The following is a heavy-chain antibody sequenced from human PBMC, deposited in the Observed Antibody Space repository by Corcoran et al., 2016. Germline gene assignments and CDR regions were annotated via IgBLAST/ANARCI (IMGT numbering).Heavy chain of an antibody. V-gene: IGHV4-34*01. D-gene: IGHD3-22*01. Sequence: QVQLQQWGAGLLKPSETLSLTCAVYGGSFSGYYWSWIRQPPGKGLEWIGEINLSGSTNYNPSLKSRVTISVDTSKNQFSLKLISVTAADTAVYYCARGRGYYDSRGVALAMDVWGQGTTVTVSS. CDR2: INLSGST. CDR1: GGSFSGYY. J-gene: IGHJ6*02. CDR3: ARGRGYYDSRGVALAMDV.